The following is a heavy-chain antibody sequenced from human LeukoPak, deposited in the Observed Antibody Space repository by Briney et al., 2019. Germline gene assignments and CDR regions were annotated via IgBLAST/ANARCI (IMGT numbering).Heavy chain of an antibody. V-gene: IGHV5-51*04. CDR1: GFTFTNYW. CDR3: ARGDPSMATNFIY. J-gene: IGHJ4*01. Sequence: GESLNLSCQPSGFTFTNYWIGWVRQMRGKGLEWMGIIYPGDSDTKYSPSFRGQVTMSAAKPTSTAYLQWGGLKAWNTAMYFCARGDPSMATNFIYWGQGTLLTVSS. CDR2: IYPGDSDT. D-gene: IGHD6-6*01.